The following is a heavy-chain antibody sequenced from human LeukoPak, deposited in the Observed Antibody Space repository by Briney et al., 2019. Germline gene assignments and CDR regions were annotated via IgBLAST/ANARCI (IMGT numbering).Heavy chain of an antibody. CDR1: GGSFSGYY. CDR3: ARGGARGNYDFWSLNWFDP. CDR2: INHSGST. D-gene: IGHD3-3*01. Sequence: SETLSLTCAVYGGSFSGYYWSWIRQPPGKGLEWIGEINHSGSTNYNPSLKSRVTMSVDTPKNQFSLKLSSVTAADTAVYYCARGGARGNYDFWSLNWFDPWGQGTLVTVSS. V-gene: IGHV4-34*01. J-gene: IGHJ5*02.